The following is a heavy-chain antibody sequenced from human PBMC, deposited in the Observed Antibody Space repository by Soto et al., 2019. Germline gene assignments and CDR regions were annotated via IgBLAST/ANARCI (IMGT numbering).Heavy chain of an antibody. CDR1: GYTFTSYY. Sequence: ASVKVSCKASGYTFTSYYMHWVRQAPGQGLGWMGIINPSGGSTSYAQKFQGRVTMTRDTSTSTVYMELSSLRSEDTAVYYCARDLVDYDSSGYYGFDPWGQGTLVTVSS. J-gene: IGHJ5*02. D-gene: IGHD3-22*01. CDR3: ARDLVDYDSSGYYGFDP. CDR2: INPSGGST. V-gene: IGHV1-46*01.